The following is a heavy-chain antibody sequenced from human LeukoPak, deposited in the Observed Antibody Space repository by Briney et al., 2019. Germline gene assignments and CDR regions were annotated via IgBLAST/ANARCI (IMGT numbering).Heavy chain of an antibody. CDR2: IKSKSDVGTT. CDR3: TTDLLYYYDSSGYYPIFFDY. Sequence: PGGSLRLSCAASGFTFSNAWMSWVRQAPGKGLEWVGRIKSKSDVGTTDYAAPVKGRFTISRDDSKNTLYLQMNSLKTEDTAVYYCTTDLLYYYDSSGYYPIFFDYWGQGTLVTVSS. CDR1: GFTFSNAW. D-gene: IGHD3-22*01. J-gene: IGHJ4*02. V-gene: IGHV3-15*01.